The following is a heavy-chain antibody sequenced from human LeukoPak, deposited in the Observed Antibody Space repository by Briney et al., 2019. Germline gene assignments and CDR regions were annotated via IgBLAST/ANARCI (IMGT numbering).Heavy chain of an antibody. CDR3: AHRLSDRDDFEF. J-gene: IGHJ4*02. CDR2: IYWDDDK. CDR1: GFSVTTIGVG. V-gene: IGHV2-5*02. D-gene: IGHD2-21*02. Sequence: SGPPLVKPTQTLTLTCACSGFSVTTIGVGVGWIRHALGKALEWLALIYWDDDKSYSPSLQDRLTIAMDISKNHVVLTMTNMDPVDTATYYCAHRLSDRDDFEFWGQGTLVSVSS.